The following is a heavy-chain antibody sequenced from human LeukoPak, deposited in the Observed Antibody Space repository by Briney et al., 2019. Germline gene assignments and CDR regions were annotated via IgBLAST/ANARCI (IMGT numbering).Heavy chain of an antibody. CDR3: ARGITMVRGVTRGNWFDP. V-gene: IGHV4-59*12. D-gene: IGHD3-10*01. CDR2: IYYSGST. J-gene: IGHJ5*02. CDR1: GGSISSYY. Sequence: SETLSLTCTVSGGSISSYYWSWIRQPPGKGLEWVGNIYYSGSTNYNPSLKSRVTISLDTSKNQFSLKLSSVTAADTAVYYCARGITMVRGVTRGNWFDPWGQGTLVTVSS.